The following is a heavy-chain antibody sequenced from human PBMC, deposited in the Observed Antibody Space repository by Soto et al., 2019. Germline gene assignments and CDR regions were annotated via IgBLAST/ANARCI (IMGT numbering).Heavy chain of an antibody. J-gene: IGHJ4*02. V-gene: IGHV3-48*03. Sequence: QLVESGXGLVPPGGSLRLSCVVSGFTFNSYEMNWVXXXXXXGLEWIAYISSGGSRIHYADSVKGRFTISRDNAKXXXXXXXXXXXXXXXXXXXXXXXXXXXXXXYXGQGTLVTVSS. CDR3: XXXXXXXXXXY. CDR1: GFTFNSYE. CDR2: ISSGGSRI.